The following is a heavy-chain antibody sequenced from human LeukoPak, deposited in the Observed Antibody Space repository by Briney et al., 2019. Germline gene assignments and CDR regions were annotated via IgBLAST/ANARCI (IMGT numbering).Heavy chain of an antibody. V-gene: IGHV3-49*04. Sequence: PGGSLRLSCTASGFTFGDYAMSWVRQAPGKGLEWVGFIRSKAYGCTTEYAASVKGRFTISRDDSKSIAYLQMNSLKTEDTAVYYCTRDLGRYCSSTSCYTAAFDIWGQGTMVTVSS. D-gene: IGHD2-2*02. CDR1: GFTFGDYA. J-gene: IGHJ3*02. CDR3: TRDLGRYCSSTSCYTAAFDI. CDR2: IRSKAYGCTT.